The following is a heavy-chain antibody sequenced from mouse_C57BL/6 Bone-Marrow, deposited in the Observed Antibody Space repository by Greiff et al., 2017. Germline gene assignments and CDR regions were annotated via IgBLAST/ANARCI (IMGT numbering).Heavy chain of an antibody. Sequence: QVQLQQSGAELARPGATVKLSCKASGYTFTSYGISWVKQRTGQGLEWIGEIYPRSGNTYYNEKFKGKATLTADKSSSTAYMELRSLTSEDSAVYFCAGGDGYFRFDYWGQGTTLTVSS. CDR3: AGGDGYFRFDY. J-gene: IGHJ2*01. D-gene: IGHD2-3*01. V-gene: IGHV1-81*01. CDR2: IYPRSGNT. CDR1: GYTFTSYG.